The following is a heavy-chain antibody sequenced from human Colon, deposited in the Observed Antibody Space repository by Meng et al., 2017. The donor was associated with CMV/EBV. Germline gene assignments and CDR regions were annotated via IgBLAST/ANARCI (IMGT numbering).Heavy chain of an antibody. CDR2: ISADGSGT. J-gene: IGHJ4*02. Sequence: PGASLSLSCVACCFAFRSFAMSWARQAPGKWLEWVSTISADGSGTHYADSVRGRFTISRDNPRNTLFLQMDTLRVEDTAVYYCDASDYWGQGILVTVSS. V-gene: IGHV3-23*01. CDR1: CFAFRSFA. D-gene: IGHD2-2*01. CDR3: DASDY.